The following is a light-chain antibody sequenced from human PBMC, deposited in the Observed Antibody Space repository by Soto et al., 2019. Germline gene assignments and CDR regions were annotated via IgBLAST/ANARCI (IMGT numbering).Light chain of an antibody. CDR1: QSISSW. J-gene: IGKJ1*01. CDR3: PQYDSYPYT. CDR2: KAS. V-gene: IGKV1-5*03. Sequence: DIQMTQSPSTLSASVGDRVTITCQASQSISSWLAWYQQKPGKAPKLLIYKASSLESGVPLRFSGNESRTAFTLNISSLKPDDFATYYCPQYDSYPYTFGQGTNVEIK.